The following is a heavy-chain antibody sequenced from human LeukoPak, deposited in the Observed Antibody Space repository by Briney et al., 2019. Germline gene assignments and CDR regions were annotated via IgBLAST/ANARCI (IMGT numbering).Heavy chain of an antibody. V-gene: IGHV1-2*02. CDR2: INPRSGGT. CDR3: ARDRAVVVPAAVYIHNWFDP. CDR1: EYTFTGYY. J-gene: IGHJ5*02. D-gene: IGHD2-2*01. Sequence: ASVKVSCKASEYTFTGYYIHWVRQAPGQGLEWMGWINPRSGGTNYAQKFQGRVTMTRDTFIGTAYMELSSLRSDDTAVYYCARDRAVVVPAAVYIHNWFDPWGQGTLVTVSS.